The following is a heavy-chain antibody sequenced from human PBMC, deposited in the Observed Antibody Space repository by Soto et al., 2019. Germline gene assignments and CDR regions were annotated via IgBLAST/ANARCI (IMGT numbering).Heavy chain of an antibody. D-gene: IGHD3-22*01. Sequence: SVKVSCKASGLTFRDSAVQWVRQRRGHRLEWIGWIVVGSGNTNYAQDFQGRVTISRDMATNTVYMELSSLRSEDSAVFFCAADVLKHDGSGYFFEGFDAWGQGTMVTVSS. CDR1: GLTFRDSA. J-gene: IGHJ3*01. CDR3: AADVLKHDGSGYFFEGFDA. CDR2: IVVGSGNT. V-gene: IGHV1-58*01.